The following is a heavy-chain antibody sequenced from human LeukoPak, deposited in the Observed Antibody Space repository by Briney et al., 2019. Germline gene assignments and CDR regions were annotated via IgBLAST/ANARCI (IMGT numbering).Heavy chain of an antibody. D-gene: IGHD6-19*01. Sequence: SETLSLTCTVSGGSISTSRHYWGSIRQPPGKGLEWIGSMYYSGSTYYNPSLKSRVTMSVDTSKNQFSLKLSSVTAADTAVYYCARQEYSSGWYPQFDYWGQGTLVTVSS. V-gene: IGHV4-39*01. CDR2: MYYSGST. CDR1: GGSISTSRHY. J-gene: IGHJ4*02. CDR3: ARQEYSSGWYPQFDY.